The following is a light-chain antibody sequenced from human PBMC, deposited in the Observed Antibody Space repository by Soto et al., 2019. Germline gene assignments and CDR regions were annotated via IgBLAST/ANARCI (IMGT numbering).Light chain of an antibody. J-gene: IGKJ1*01. V-gene: IGKV3-20*01. CDR2: DAS. CDR1: QSVSSSY. Sequence: ENVLTQSPGILSLSPGERATLSCRASQSVSSSYLTWYQQKPGQAPRLLIYDASTRATGIPDRFSGSGSGTDFTLTISRLEPEDFEVYYCHQYGSSPPGTFGPGTKVEIK. CDR3: HQYGSSPPGT.